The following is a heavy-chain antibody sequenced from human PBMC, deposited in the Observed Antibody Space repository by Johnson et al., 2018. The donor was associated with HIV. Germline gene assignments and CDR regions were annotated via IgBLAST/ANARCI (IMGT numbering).Heavy chain of an antibody. J-gene: IGHJ3*02. CDR2: IGAAGDT. Sequence: VQLVESGGGLVQPGGSLRLSCVASGFTFSNYDMHWVRQATGKGLEWVSVIGAAGDTYYPGSVKVRFTISRENAKNSLYLQMNSLRAGDTAVYYCARGIVGATYAFDIWGQGTMVTVSS. CDR1: GFTFSNYD. D-gene: IGHD1-26*01. V-gene: IGHV3-13*01. CDR3: ARGIVGATYAFDI.